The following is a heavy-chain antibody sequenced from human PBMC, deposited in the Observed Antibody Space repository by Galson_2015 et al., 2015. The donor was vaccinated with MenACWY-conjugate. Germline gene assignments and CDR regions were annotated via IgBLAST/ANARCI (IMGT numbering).Heavy chain of an antibody. J-gene: IGHJ5*02. CDR1: GDTFSSDS. CDR2: IIPLSGNT. D-gene: IGHD1-1*01. Sequence: SVKVSCKVSGDTFSSDSISWVRQAPGQGLELMGGIIPLSGNTNYVEKFQGRVTITADSSTNTVYMELSRLKSEDTAMYYCARDDRGSFYNTLYWFDPWGQGTQVNVSS. V-gene: IGHV1-69*13. CDR3: ARDDRGSFYNTLYWFDP.